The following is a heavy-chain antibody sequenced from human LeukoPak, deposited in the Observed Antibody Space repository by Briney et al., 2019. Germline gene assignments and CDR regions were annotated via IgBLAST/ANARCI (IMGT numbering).Heavy chain of an antibody. Sequence: ASVKVSCKASGYTFTSYGISWVRQAPGQGLEWMGWISAYNGNTNYAQKLQGRVTMTTDTSTSTAYMELSSLRSEDTAVYYCASLGSSSWYLDYWGQGTLVTVSS. CDR2: ISAYNGNT. J-gene: IGHJ4*02. CDR3: ASLGSSSWYLDY. CDR1: GYTFTSYG. V-gene: IGHV1-18*04. D-gene: IGHD6-13*01.